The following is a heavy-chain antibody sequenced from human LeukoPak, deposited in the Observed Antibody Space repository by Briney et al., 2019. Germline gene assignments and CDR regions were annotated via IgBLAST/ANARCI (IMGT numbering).Heavy chain of an antibody. CDR2: IYYSGST. CDR3: ARSPIVPAAIDGMDV. D-gene: IGHD2-2*01. CDR1: GGSLSSGGYY. Sequence: SQTLSLTCTVSGGSLSSGGYYWRWIRQHPGKGLEWIGYIYYSGSTYYDPSLKSRVTISVDTSKNQFSLKLSSVTAADTAVYYCARSPIVPAAIDGMDVWGKGTTVTVSS. J-gene: IGHJ6*04. V-gene: IGHV4-31*03.